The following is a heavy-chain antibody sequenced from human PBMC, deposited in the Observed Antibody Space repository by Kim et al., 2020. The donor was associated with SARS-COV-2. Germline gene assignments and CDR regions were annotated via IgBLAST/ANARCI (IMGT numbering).Heavy chain of an antibody. Sequence: GGSLRLSCAASGFTFSSYGMHWVRQAPGKGLEWVAVIWYDGSNKYYADSVKGRFTISRDNSKNTLYLQMNSLRAEDTAVYYCARETTVTDVRAEYFQHWGQGTLVTVSS. CDR3: ARETTVTDVRAEYFQH. V-gene: IGHV3-33*01. J-gene: IGHJ1*01. CDR2: IWYDGSNK. CDR1: GFTFSSYG. D-gene: IGHD4-17*01.